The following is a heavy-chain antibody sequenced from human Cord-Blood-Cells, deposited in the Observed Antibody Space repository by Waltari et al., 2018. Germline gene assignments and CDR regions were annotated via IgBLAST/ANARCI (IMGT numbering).Heavy chain of an antibody. D-gene: IGHD5-12*01. Sequence: EVHWVRPGGGLVRPGGSLGPSWAASGFTFSGNSMTWAGQAPGKGLEWVSSISSSSSYIYYADSVKGRFTISRDNAKNSLYLQMNSLRAEDTAVYYCAREYSGYDYWGQGTLVTVSS. CDR1: GFTFSGNS. CDR3: AREYSGYDY. V-gene: IGHV3-21*01. CDR2: ISSSSSYI. J-gene: IGHJ4*02.